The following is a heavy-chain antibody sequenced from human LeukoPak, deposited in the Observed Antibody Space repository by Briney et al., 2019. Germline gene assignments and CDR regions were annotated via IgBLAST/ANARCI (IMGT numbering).Heavy chain of an antibody. Sequence: SQTLSLTCTVSGGSISSGSYYWSWNRQPAGKGLEWIGRIYTSGSTNYNPSLKSRVTISVDTSKNQFSLKLSSVTAADTAVYYCASEVIAVAGSDYWGQGTLVTVSS. CDR2: IYTSGST. CDR1: GGSISSGSYY. J-gene: IGHJ4*02. V-gene: IGHV4-61*02. D-gene: IGHD6-19*01. CDR3: ASEVIAVAGSDY.